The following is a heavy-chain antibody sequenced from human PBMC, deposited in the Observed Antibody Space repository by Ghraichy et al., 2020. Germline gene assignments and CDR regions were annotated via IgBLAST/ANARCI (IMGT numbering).Heavy chain of an antibody. V-gene: IGHV3-21*01. CDR3: ARDLQPPRIAAMDV. D-gene: IGHD6-13*01. J-gene: IGHJ6*02. Sequence: GGSLRLSCAASGFTFSSYSMNWVRQAPGKGLEWVSSISSSSSYIYYADSVKGRFTISRDNAKNSLYLQMNSLRAEDTAVYYCARDLQPPRIAAMDVWGQGTSVTVSS. CDR2: ISSSSSYI. CDR1: GFTFSSYS.